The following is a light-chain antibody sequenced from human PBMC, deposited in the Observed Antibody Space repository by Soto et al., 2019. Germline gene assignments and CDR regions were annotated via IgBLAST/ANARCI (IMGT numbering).Light chain of an antibody. CDR2: DVS. V-gene: IGKV1-5*01. CDR3: QQYNSYWGT. CDR1: QSISSW. Sequence: DIQMTQSPSTLSASVGDRVTITCRASQSISSWLAWYQQKPGKAPKLLIYDVSSLESGVPSRFSGSGSGTEFTLTISSLQPDDFATYYCQQYNSYWGTFGQGTKVEIK. J-gene: IGKJ1*01.